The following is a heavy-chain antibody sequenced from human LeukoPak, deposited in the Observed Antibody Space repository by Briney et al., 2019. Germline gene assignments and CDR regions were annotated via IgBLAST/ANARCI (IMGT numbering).Heavy chain of an antibody. Sequence: GGSLRLSCAASGFTFSSYWMGWVRQAPGKGLEWVANIKQDGSEIYYVDSVKGRFTISRDNAKNSLYLHMNSLRAEDTAIYYCARVLGYGWFDPWGQGTLVTVSS. CDR1: GFTFSSYW. J-gene: IGHJ5*02. D-gene: IGHD5-18*01. CDR3: ARVLGYGWFDP. V-gene: IGHV3-7*01. CDR2: IKQDGSEI.